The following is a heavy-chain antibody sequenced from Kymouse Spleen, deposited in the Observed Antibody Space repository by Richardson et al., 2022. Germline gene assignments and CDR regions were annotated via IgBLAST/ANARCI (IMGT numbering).Heavy chain of an antibody. CDR2: INHSGST. CDR1: GGSFSGYY. V-gene: IGHV4-34*01. D-gene: IGHD3-10*01. Sequence: QVQLQQWGAGLLKPSETLSLTCAVYGGSFSGYYWSWIRQPPGKGLEWIGEINHSGSTNYNPSLKSRVTISVDTSKNQFSLKLSSVTAADTAVYYCARDYYGSGSYGPLFDYWGQGTLVTVSS. J-gene: IGHJ4*02. CDR3: ARDYYGSGSYGPLFDY.